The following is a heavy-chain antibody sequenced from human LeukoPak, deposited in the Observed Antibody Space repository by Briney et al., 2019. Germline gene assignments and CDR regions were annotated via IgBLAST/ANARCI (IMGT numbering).Heavy chain of an antibody. J-gene: IGHJ1*01. D-gene: IGHD3-9*01. CDR3: AREDILTGYSSAEYFQH. CDR1: GYAFTSYG. CDR2: ISAYNGNT. V-gene: IGHV1-18*04. Sequence: ASVKVSCKASGYAFTSYGISWVRQAPGQGLEGMGWISAYNGNTNYAQKLQGRVTMTTDTSTSTAYMELRSLRSDDTAVYYCAREDILTGYSSAEYFQHWGQGTLVTVSS.